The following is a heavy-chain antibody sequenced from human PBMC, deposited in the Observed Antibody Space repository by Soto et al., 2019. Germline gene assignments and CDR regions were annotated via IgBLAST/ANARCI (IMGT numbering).Heavy chain of an antibody. CDR2: MNPNSGNT. J-gene: IGHJ6*02. CDR3: ARLMYYYDSSGYYQAHYYYGMDV. V-gene: IGHV1-8*01. CDR1: GYTFTSYD. D-gene: IGHD3-22*01. Sequence: QVQLVQSGAEVKKPGASVKVSCKASGYTFTSYDINWVRQATGQGLEWMGRMNPNSGNTGYAQKFQGRVTMTRNTSXSXXYMELSSLRSEDTAVYYCARLMYYYDSSGYYQAHYYYGMDVWGQGTTVTVSS.